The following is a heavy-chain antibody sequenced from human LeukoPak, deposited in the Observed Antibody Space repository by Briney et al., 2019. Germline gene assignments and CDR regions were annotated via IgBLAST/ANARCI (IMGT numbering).Heavy chain of an antibody. J-gene: IGHJ4*02. D-gene: IGHD5-24*01. CDR2: IIPIFGTA. CDR3: ARARDGYNSWNFEY. CDR1: GGTFSSYA. Sequence: ASVKVSCKASGGTFSSYAISWVRQAPGQGLEWMGRIIPIFGTANYAQKFQGRVTITTDGSTSTAYMELSSLRSEDTAVYYCARARDGYNSWNFEYWGQGTLVTVSS. V-gene: IGHV1-69*05.